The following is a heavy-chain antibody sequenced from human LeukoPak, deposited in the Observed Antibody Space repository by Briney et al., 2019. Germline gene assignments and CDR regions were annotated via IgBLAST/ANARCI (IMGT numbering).Heavy chain of an antibody. CDR1: GFTFSTYG. CDR2: IWYDGRTQ. D-gene: IGHD3-22*01. J-gene: IGHJ4*02. V-gene: IGHV3-33*01. CDR3: ARGEYYHESSGYPNY. Sequence: PGGSLRLSCAASGFTFSTYGMHWVRQASGKGLEWVAVIWYDGRTQFYAESVKGRFAVSRDNSKNTLYLQMNSLRAEDTAVYHCARGEYYHESSGYPNYWGQGTLVTVSS.